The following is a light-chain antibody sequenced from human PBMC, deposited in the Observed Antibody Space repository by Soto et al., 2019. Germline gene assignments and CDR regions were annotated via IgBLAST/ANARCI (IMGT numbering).Light chain of an antibody. CDR2: GAS. CDR1: QSVSSN. CDR3: QHSDISLLA. J-gene: IGKJ3*01. Sequence: ERALTQLPGALSVSPGERATLSCTASQSVSSNLAWYQQKPGQAPRLLIYGASSRATGIPDRFSGRGFGTDFPLTISRLEPEDSAVYYCQHSDISLLAFGPGTAVDIK. V-gene: IGKV3-20*01.